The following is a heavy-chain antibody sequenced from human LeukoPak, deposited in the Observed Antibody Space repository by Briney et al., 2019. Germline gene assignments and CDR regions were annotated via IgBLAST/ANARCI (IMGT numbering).Heavy chain of an antibody. Sequence: GGSLRLSCAASGFTFSSYGMHWVRQAPGKGLEWVAVISYDGSNKYYADSVKGRFTISRDNSKNTLYLQMNSLRAEDTAVYYCAKLLRRIMITFGGDGKYYFDYWGQGTLVTVSS. CDR1: GFTFSSYG. J-gene: IGHJ4*02. CDR2: ISYDGSNK. V-gene: IGHV3-30*18. CDR3: AKLLRRIMITFGGDGKYYFDY. D-gene: IGHD3-16*01.